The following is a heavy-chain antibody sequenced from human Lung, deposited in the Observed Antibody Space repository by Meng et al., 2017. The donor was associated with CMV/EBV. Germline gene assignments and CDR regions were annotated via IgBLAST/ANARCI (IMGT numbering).Heavy chain of an antibody. D-gene: IGHD3-3*01. Sequence: GGSXRLXCAASGFTLSRYSMNWVRQAPGKGLEWVSSISTSSSYIYYRDSVKGRFTISRDNAMNSLSLQMKSLRAEDTAVYYCARVLETGAAFDVWGQGTMVTGS. CDR2: ISTSSSYI. CDR3: ARVLETGAAFDV. V-gene: IGHV3-21*01. CDR1: GFTLSRYS. J-gene: IGHJ3*01.